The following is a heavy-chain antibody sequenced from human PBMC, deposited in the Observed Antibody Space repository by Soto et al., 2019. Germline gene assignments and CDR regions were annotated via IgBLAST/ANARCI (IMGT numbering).Heavy chain of an antibody. J-gene: IGHJ6*02. CDR3: ARELRGYSYFAYYGMDV. Sequence: QVPLVESGGGVVQPGRFLRLSCAASGFTFSSYGIHWVRQAPGKGLEWVAVIWYDGSNKYYADSVKGRFTISRDNSKNTLYLQMNSLRAEDTAVYYCARELRGYSYFAYYGMDVWGQGTTVTVSS. CDR1: GFTFSSYG. CDR2: IWYDGSNK. V-gene: IGHV3-33*01. D-gene: IGHD5-18*01.